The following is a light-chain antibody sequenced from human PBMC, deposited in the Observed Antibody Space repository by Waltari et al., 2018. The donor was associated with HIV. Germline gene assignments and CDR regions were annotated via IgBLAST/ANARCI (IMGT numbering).Light chain of an antibody. CDR3: ATCAYSLTSWV. J-gene: IGLJ3*02. Sequence: ALTQETPVSRTGGQNVSLSRSGHINNIGIYLFRWYQQIAHGAPKTVMFGTSLPSGIPDRFSGSKSGTTASLTISGLQPEDEAAYFCATCAYSLTSWVFGGGTKLTVL. CDR1: INNIGIYL. V-gene: IGLV1-44*01. CDR2: GTS.